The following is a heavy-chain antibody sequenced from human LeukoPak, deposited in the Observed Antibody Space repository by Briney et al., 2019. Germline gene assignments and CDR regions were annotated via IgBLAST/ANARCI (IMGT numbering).Heavy chain of an antibody. D-gene: IGHD1-26*01. Sequence: GGSLRLSCAASGFTFSSYEMNWVRQAPGKGLEWVSAISGSGGSTYYADSVKGRFTISRDNSKNTLYLQMNSLKTEDTAVYYCTTSGSDWGQGTLVTVSS. V-gene: IGHV3-23*01. J-gene: IGHJ4*02. CDR1: GFTFSSYE. CDR3: TTSGSD. CDR2: ISGSGGST.